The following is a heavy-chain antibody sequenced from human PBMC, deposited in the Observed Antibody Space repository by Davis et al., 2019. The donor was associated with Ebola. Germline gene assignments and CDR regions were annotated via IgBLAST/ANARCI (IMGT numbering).Heavy chain of an antibody. Sequence: ASVKVSCKASGCTFTSYGISWVRQAPGQGLEWMGWISAYNGNTNYAQKLQGRVTMTTDTSTSTAYMELRSLRSDDTAVYYCARDIVVVPAAIGEGDYYYGMDVWGQGTTVTVSS. CDR3: ARDIVVVPAAIGEGDYYYGMDV. CDR1: GCTFTSYG. CDR2: ISAYNGNT. D-gene: IGHD2-2*01. V-gene: IGHV1-18*01. J-gene: IGHJ6*02.